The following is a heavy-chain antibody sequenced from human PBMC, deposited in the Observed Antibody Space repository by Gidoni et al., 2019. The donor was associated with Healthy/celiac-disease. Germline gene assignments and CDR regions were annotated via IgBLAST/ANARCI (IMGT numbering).Heavy chain of an antibody. V-gene: IGHV4-38-2*01. CDR1: GSSISSGYY. D-gene: IGHD6-6*01. CDR3: ARWDTSIAARPFDY. Sequence: QVQLHESGPGLVKPSETLSLTCAVSGSSISSGYYWGWIRQPPGKGLEWIGSISHSGSTYYNPSLKSRVTISGDTAKNQFSLKLSSVTAADTAVYYCARWDTSIAARPFDYWGQGTLVTVSS. CDR2: ISHSGST. J-gene: IGHJ4*02.